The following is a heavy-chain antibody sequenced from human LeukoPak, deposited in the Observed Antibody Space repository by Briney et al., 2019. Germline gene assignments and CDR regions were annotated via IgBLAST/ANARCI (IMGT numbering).Heavy chain of an antibody. V-gene: IGHV1-2*06. J-gene: IGHJ1*01. CDR3: AREANMYYSQH. CDR2: INPNSGGT. D-gene: IGHD2-8*01. CDR1: GGTFSSYA. Sequence: ASVKVSCKASGGTFSSYAISWVRQAPGQGLEWMGRINPNSGGTNYAQKFQGRVTMTRDTSISTAYMELSRLRSDDTAVYYCAREANMYYSQHWGQGTLVTVSS.